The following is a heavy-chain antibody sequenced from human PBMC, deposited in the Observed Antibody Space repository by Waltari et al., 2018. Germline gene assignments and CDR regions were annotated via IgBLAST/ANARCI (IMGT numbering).Heavy chain of an antibody. CDR3: TRDVYGSGGDYFEP. J-gene: IGHJ4*02. CDR2: ITSGSTYI. D-gene: IGHD6-19*01. CDR1: GFTLLSWG. V-gene: IGHV3-21*02. Sequence: QLIESGGGLVKPGGSLRLSCSASGFTLLSWGMNGVRQAPGKGLEWIASITSGSTYICYADAVKGRFTISRDDAKDSLYLQVDSLRAEDTGVYYCTRDVYGSGGDYFEPWGQGTLVTVSS.